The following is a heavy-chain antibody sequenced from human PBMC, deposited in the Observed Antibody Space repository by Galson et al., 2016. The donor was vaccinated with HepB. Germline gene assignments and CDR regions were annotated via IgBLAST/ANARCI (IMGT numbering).Heavy chain of an antibody. CDR3: ARDPSRGVRAFDV. V-gene: IGHV3-53*01. CDR1: GFRVSDNY. J-gene: IGHJ3*01. CDR2: LYLAGST. Sequence: SLRLSCAASGFRVSDNYMSWVRQSPGQGLEWVSLLYLAGSTDYADSVRGRFIISRDGSQNIFYLQMSNLRPEDTAIYYCARDPSRGVRAFDVWGQGTLVTVSS. D-gene: IGHD2-8*01.